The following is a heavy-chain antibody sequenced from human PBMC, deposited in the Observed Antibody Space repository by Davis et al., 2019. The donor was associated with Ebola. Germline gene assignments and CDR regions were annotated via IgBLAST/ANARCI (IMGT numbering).Heavy chain of an antibody. Sequence: GESLKISCAASGFTFSSHAMNWVRQAPGKGLEWVSGISGSGGSTYYADSVKGRFTISRDNSKNTLYLQMNSLRAEDTAVYYCARGLSIAVAGTFDYWGQGTLVTVSS. CDR3: ARGLSIAVAGTFDY. CDR2: ISGSGGST. CDR1: GFTFSSHA. J-gene: IGHJ4*02. D-gene: IGHD6-19*01. V-gene: IGHV3-23*01.